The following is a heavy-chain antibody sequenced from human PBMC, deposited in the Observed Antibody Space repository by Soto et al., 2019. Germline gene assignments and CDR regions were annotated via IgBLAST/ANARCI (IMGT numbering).Heavy chain of an antibody. Sequence: SETLSVTWTVSGGSITSDYSCWSWIRQPPGEGLEWIGHIFDSGTTYTNPSLRSQVAISLDTSKNHFSLTLSSVTAADTSVYYCAIGPSGDKVHYWGQGALVPVSS. D-gene: IGHD7-27*01. V-gene: IGHV4-30-4*01. CDR1: GGSITSDYSC. J-gene: IGHJ4*02. CDR3: AIGPSGDKVHY. CDR2: IFDSGTT.